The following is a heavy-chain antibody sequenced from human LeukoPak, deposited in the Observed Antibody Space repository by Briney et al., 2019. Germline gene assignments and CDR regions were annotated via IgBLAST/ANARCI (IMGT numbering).Heavy chain of an antibody. CDR1: GGSISSYY. J-gene: IGHJ4*02. Sequence: SETLSLTCTVSGGSISSYYWSWIRQPPGKGLEWIGYIYYSGSTYYNPSLKSRVTISVDTSKNQFSLKLSSVTAADTAVYYCARGGGYSYGPFDYWGQGTLVTVSS. CDR2: IYYSGST. CDR3: ARGGGYSYGPFDY. D-gene: IGHD5-18*01. V-gene: IGHV4-30-4*01.